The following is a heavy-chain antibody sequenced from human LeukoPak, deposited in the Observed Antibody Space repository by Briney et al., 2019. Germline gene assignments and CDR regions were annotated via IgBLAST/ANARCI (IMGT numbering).Heavy chain of an antibody. J-gene: IGHJ6*02. CDR1: GYSFATSW. CDR2: IYPGDSDT. CDR3: ARHYCSGGNCLNRGMDV. Sequence: GDSLKISCKGSGYSFATSWIGWVRQMPGKGLEWMGMIYPGDSDTRYSPSFQGQVTISADKSISTAYLQWSSLKASDTAMYYCARHYCSGGNCLNRGMDVWGQGTTVTVSS. D-gene: IGHD2-15*01. V-gene: IGHV5-51*01.